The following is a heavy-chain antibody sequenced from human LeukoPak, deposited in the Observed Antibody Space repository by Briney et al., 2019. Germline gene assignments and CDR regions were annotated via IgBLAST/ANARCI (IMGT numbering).Heavy chain of an antibody. CDR1: SGSIRSNSHY. J-gene: IGHJ4*02. Sequence: SETLSLTCAVSSGSIRSNSHYWGWIRQPPGKGLEWIGAFYSSGSTSSHSSLKSRVTISVDTSRTQLSLKLDSVTDTDTAVYYCVRDGRFDSACFDSWGPGILVTVSS. D-gene: IGHD6-19*01. CDR3: VRDGRFDSACFDS. CDR2: FYSSGST. V-gene: IGHV4-39*07.